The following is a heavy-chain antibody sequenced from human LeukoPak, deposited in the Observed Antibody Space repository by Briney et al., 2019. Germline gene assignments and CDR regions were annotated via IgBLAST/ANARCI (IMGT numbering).Heavy chain of an antibody. CDR1: GFTFSSYA. D-gene: IGHD4-17*01. Sequence: GGSLRLSCAASGFTFSSYAMSWVRQAPGKGLEWVSAISGSGGSTYYADSVKGRFTISRDNSKNTLYLQMNSLRAEDTAAYYCAKYGFVNYYYGMDVWGQGTTVTVSS. V-gene: IGHV3-23*01. CDR2: ISGSGGST. J-gene: IGHJ6*02. CDR3: AKYGFVNYYYGMDV.